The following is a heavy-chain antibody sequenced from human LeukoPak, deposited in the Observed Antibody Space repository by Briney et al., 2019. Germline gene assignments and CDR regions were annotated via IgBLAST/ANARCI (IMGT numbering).Heavy chain of an antibody. V-gene: IGHV1-8*01. J-gene: IGHJ4*02. CDR3: ARGDMVTPNSPFDY. CDR1: GYTFTSYD. CDR2: MNPNSGNT. Sequence: ASVKVSCKASGYTFTSYDINWVRQATGQGLEWMGYMNPNSGNTGYAQNFQGRVTMTRNTSINTAYMELSSLRSEDTAVYYCARGDMVTPNSPFDYWGRGTLVTVSS. D-gene: IGHD5-18*01.